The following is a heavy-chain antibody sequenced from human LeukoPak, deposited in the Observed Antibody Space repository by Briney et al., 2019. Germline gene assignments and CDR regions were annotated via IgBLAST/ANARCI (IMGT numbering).Heavy chain of an antibody. J-gene: IGHJ4*02. CDR1: GGSFSGYY. Sequence: SETLSLTCAVYGGSFSGYYWSWIRQPPGKGLEWIGEINHSGSTNYNPSLKSRVTISVDTSKSQFSLKLSSVTAADTAVYYCASRVLASSDFDYWGQGTLVTVSS. V-gene: IGHV4-34*01. CDR2: INHSGST. D-gene: IGHD2-8*02. CDR3: ASRVLASSDFDY.